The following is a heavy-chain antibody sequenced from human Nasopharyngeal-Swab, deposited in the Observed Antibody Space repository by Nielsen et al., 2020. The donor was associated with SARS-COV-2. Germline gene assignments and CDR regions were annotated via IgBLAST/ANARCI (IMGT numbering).Heavy chain of an antibody. CDR1: GFTFSSYW. V-gene: IGHV3-7*01. J-gene: IGHJ4*02. Sequence: GESLKISCAASGFTFSSYWMSWVRQAPGKGLEWVANIKQDGSEKYYVDSVKGRFTISRDNAKNSLYLQMNSLRAEDTAVYYCAKEGRLAVADGEGFDYWGQGTLVTVSS. CDR3: AKEGRLAVADGEGFDY. CDR2: IKQDGSEK. D-gene: IGHD6-19*01.